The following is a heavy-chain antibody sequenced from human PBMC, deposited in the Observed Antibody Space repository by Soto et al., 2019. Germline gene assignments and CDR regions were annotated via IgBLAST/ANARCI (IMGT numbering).Heavy chain of an antibody. V-gene: IGHV1-2*04. CDR1: GYTFTGYY. J-gene: IGHJ5*02. CDR3: ARGVEAAAVANWFDP. CDR2: INPNSGGT. Sequence: ASVKVSCKASGYTFTGYYMHWVRQAPGQGLEWMGWINPNSGGTNYAQKFQGWVTMTRDTSISTAYMELSRLRSDDTAVYYCARGVEAAAVANWFDPWAQGTLVTVSS. D-gene: IGHD6-13*01.